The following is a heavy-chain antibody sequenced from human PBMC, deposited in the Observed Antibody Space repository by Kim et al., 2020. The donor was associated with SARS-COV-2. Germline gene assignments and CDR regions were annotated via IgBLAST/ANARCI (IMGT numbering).Heavy chain of an antibody. CDR2: ISWNSGNI. CDR1: GFTFDDCA. Sequence: GGSLRLSCAASGFTFDDCAMHWVRQAPGKGLEWVSGISWNSGNIGYADSVKGRFTISRDNAKNSLYLQMNSLRTEDTALYYCAKYKITMFQGVLYGMDV. CDR3: AKYKITMFQGVLYGMDV. D-gene: IGHD3-10*01. J-gene: IGHJ6*01. V-gene: IGHV3-9*01.